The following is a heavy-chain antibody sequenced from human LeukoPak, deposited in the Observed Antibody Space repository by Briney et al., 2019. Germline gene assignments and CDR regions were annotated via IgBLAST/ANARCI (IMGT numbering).Heavy chain of an antibody. CDR2: ISAYNGNT. V-gene: IGHV1-18*01. CDR3: AREGMTTVTPYYYYGMDV. D-gene: IGHD4-17*01. CDR1: GYTFTSYG. J-gene: IGHJ6*02. Sequence: GASVKVSCKASGYTFTSYGISWVRQAPGQGLEWMGWISAYNGNTNYAQKLQGRVTMTTDTSTSTAYMELRSLRSDDTAVYYCAREGMTTVTPYYYYGMDVWGQGTTVTVSS.